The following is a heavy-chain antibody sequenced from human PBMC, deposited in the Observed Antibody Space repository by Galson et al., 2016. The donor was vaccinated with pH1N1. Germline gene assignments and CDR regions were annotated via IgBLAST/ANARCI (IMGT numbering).Heavy chain of an antibody. CDR1: GFTLSCCA. CDR3: ARRRDFSLDS. Sequence: SLRLSCAASGFTLSCCAMHWVRQAPGKGLECVALISKDGNNVYYADSVKGRFTISRDSSNNTLYLQMNSLRTEDTAIYYCARRRDFSLDSWGQGAPVTVAS. J-gene: IGHJ4*02. CDR2: ISKDGNNV. D-gene: IGHD4-11*01. V-gene: IGHV3-30*04.